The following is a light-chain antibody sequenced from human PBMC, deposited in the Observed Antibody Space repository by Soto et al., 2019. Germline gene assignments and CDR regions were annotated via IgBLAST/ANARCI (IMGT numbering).Light chain of an antibody. V-gene: IGKV3-15*01. CDR1: QRISDT. Sequence: EIVMTQCPATLSVSPGGRATLSFRPSQRISDTLAWYQQKPGQAPRLLIYGASTRAPGFPARFSGSGSGTDFTLTISSLQPEDFAVYYCQQYNNWPWTFGQGTKVDIK. CDR3: QQYNNWPWT. CDR2: GAS. J-gene: IGKJ1*01.